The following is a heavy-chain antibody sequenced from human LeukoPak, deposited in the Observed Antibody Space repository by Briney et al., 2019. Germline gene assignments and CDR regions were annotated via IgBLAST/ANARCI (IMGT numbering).Heavy chain of an antibody. CDR1: GGSISSYY. D-gene: IGHD2-2*01. V-gene: IGHV4-4*07. J-gene: IGHJ6*03. Sequence: SETLSLTCTVSGGSISSYYWSWIRQPAGKGLEWIGRIYTSGSTNYNPSLKSRVAMSVDTSKNQFSLKLSSVTAADTAVYYCARGSICSSTSCYLSASYYYYYMDVWGKGTTVTVSS. CDR2: IYTSGST. CDR3: ARGSICSSTSCYLSASYYYYYMDV.